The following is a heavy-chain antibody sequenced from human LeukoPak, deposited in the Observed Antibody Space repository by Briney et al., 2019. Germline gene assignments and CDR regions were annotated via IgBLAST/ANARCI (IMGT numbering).Heavy chain of an antibody. D-gene: IGHD3-10*01. CDR3: ARGGDYYGSGSYYRNWSDP. CDR2: IYYSEST. V-gene: IGHV4-31*03. J-gene: IGHJ5*02. CDR1: GGSISSGGYY. Sequence: SETLSLTCTVSGGSISSGGYYWSWIRQHPGKGLEWIGYIYYSESTYYNPSLKSRVTISVDTSKNQFSLKLSSVTAADTAVYYCARGGDYYGSGSYYRNWSDPWGQGTLVTVSS.